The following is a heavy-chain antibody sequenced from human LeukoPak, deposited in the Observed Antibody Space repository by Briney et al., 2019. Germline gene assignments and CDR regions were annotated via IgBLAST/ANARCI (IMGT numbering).Heavy chain of an antibody. J-gene: IGHJ4*02. CDR3: AREGKDSSGYN. CDR2: INPNSGGT. V-gene: IGHV1-2*02. CDR1: GYTFTGYY. Sequence: GSSVTVSCKASGYTFTGYYMHWVRQAPGQGLEWMGWINPNSGGTNCPQKFQGRVTMTRDTPISTAYMELSRLRSDDTAVYYCAREGKDSSGYNWGQGTLVTVSS. D-gene: IGHD3-22*01.